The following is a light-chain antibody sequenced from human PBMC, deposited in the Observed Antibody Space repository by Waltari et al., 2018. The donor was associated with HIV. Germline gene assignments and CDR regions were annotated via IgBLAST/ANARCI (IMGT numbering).Light chain of an antibody. CDR2: ELS. Sequence: QSALTQPASVSGSLGQSLTISCTGTTTDVGYYNYVSWYQYHPGKAPKLIIYELSDRTSGVSNRFSGSKSGKTASLTISGLQAEDETDYYCASYTTRKTWVFG. CDR1: TTDVGYYNY. V-gene: IGLV2-14*01. J-gene: IGLJ3*02. CDR3: ASYTTRKTWV.